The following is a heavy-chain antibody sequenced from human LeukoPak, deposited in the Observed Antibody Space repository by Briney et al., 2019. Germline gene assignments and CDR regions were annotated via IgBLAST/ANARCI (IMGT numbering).Heavy chain of an antibody. CDR3: ARDQIPTYYYDSSGYGVDY. CDR2: IIPILGIA. D-gene: IGHD3-22*01. V-gene: IGHV1-69*04. Sequence: SVTVSCKASGGTFISYAISWVRQAPGQGREWMGRIIPILGIANYAQKFQGRVTITADKSTSTAYMELSSLRSEDTAVYYCARDQIPTYYYDSSGYGVDYWGQGTLVTVSS. CDR1: GGTFISYA. J-gene: IGHJ4*02.